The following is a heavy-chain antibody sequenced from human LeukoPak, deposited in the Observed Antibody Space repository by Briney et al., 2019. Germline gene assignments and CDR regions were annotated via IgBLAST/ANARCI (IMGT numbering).Heavy chain of an antibody. Sequence: GGSLRLSCAASGFNFSSYWMSWVRQAPGKGLGWMANIKQDGNKKYYVDSVKGRFTISRDNAKNSLYLQMKSLRAEDTAVYYCARDLVGGDYWGQGTLVTVSS. CDR1: GFNFSSYW. CDR3: ARDLVGGDY. CDR2: IKQDGNKK. V-gene: IGHV3-7*01. J-gene: IGHJ4*02. D-gene: IGHD3-16*01.